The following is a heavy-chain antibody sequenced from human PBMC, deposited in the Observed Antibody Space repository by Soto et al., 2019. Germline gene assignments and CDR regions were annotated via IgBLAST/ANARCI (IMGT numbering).Heavy chain of an antibody. CDR2: IIPIFGTA. CDR3: ARTVRSYYYDSSGPRALFDY. J-gene: IGHJ4*02. CDR1: GGTFSSYA. Sequence: SVKVSCKASGGTFSSYAISWVRQAPGQGLEWMGGIIPIFGTANYAQKFQGRVTITADESTSTAYMELSSLRSEDTAVYYCARTVRSYYYDSSGPRALFDYWGQATLVTVS. D-gene: IGHD3-22*01. V-gene: IGHV1-69*13.